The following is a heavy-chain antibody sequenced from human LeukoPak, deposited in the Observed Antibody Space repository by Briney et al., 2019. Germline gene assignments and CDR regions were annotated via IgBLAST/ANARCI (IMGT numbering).Heavy chain of an antibody. CDR2: IKQDGREQ. J-gene: IGHJ4*02. CDR3: ARMTPPFNY. Sequence: GGSLRLSCAASGFSFSSFWMRWVRQAPGKGLEWVDNIKQDGREQYYVDSVKDRFTISRDNPYNSLYLQMNSLRAEDTGVYYCARMTPPFNYWGQGTLVTVSS. CDR1: GFSFSSFW. V-gene: IGHV3-7*01.